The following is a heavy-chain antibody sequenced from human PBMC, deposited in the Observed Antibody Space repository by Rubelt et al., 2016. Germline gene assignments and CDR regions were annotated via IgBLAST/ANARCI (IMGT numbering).Heavy chain of an antibody. CDR2: IHYSGST. J-gene: IGHJ4*02. V-gene: IGHV4-61*01. D-gene: IGHD2-2*01. CDR1: GGSVSSGSSY. CDR3: ARGIIPAGNDY. Sequence: QVQLQESGPGLVKPSETLSLTCTVSGGSVSSGSSYWSWLRQPPGKGLEWIGYIHYSGSTDYNPSLKSRVTISVDTSKNQFPRRLGYVTAADTAVYYCARGIIPAGNDYWGQGILVTVSS.